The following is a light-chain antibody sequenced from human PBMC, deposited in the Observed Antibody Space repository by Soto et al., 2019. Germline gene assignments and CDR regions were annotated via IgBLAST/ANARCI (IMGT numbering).Light chain of an antibody. CDR3: QQYSNWRT. Sequence: EIVLTQSPGTLSLSPGERATLSCRASQSISSNLAWYQQKRGQAPRLLISGASTRATGIPARFSGSGSGTEFTLTISSLQSEDFAVYYCQQYSNWRTFGQGTKVDIK. J-gene: IGKJ1*01. CDR2: GAS. V-gene: IGKV3-15*01. CDR1: QSISSN.